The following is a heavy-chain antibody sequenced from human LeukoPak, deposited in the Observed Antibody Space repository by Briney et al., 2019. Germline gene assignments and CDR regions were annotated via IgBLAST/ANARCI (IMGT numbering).Heavy chain of an antibody. CDR3: AKVGGYCSGGSRFTAEYFQH. Sequence: GGSLRLSCAASGFTFSSYAMSWVRQAPGKGLEWVSAISGSGGSTYYADSVKGRFTISRDNSKNTLYLQMNSLRAEDTAVYYCAKVGGYCSGGSRFTAEYFQHWGQGTLVTVSS. CDR1: GFTFSSYA. V-gene: IGHV3-23*01. J-gene: IGHJ1*01. D-gene: IGHD2-15*01. CDR2: ISGSGGST.